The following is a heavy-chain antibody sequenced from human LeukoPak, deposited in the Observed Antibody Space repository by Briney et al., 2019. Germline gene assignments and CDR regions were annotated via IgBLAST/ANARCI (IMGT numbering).Heavy chain of an antibody. Sequence: SETLSLTCTVSGYAITSGGFSWNWIRQPPGKGLEWIGCIYDGGPAYYNPSLKSRFTISVDRPKNQFFLNVTSLTAADTAVYYCARSRQASGLFNSWGQGTLVVVSS. J-gene: IGHJ5*01. D-gene: IGHD3-10*01. CDR2: IYDGGPA. CDR1: GYAITSGGFS. CDR3: ARSRQASGLFNS. V-gene: IGHV4-30-2*01.